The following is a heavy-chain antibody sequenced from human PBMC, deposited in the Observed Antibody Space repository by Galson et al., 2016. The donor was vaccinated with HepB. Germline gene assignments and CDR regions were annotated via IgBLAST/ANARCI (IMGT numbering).Heavy chain of an antibody. CDR2: ISGSGGGT. J-gene: IGHJ4*02. Sequence: SLRLSCAASGFTFSNYAMSWVRQAPGKGLEWVSSISGSGGGTYYADSVKGRFTISRDNSNKTLYLQLNSLRAEDTAVYFCAKDAQWQVLNCLNYWGQGSLVTVSS. D-gene: IGHD6-19*01. CDR1: GFTFSNYA. V-gene: IGHV3-23*01. CDR3: AKDAQWQVLNCLNY.